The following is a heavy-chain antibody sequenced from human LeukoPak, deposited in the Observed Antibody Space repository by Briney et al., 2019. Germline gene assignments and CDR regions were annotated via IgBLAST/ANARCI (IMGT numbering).Heavy chain of an antibody. D-gene: IGHD6-13*01. CDR2: ISGSGGRT. J-gene: IGHJ4*02. V-gene: IGHV3-23*01. CDR1: GFTFNSYA. CDR3: AKAAGISARFYFDS. Sequence: GGSLRLSCAAPGFTFNSYAMSWVRQAPGKGLEWVPSISGSGGRTFYADSVKGRFTISRDNSKNTLYLQMSSLRAEDTAVYYCAKAAGISARFYFDSWGQGTLVTVSS.